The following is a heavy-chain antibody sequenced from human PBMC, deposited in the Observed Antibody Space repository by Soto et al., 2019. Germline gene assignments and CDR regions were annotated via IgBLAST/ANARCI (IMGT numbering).Heavy chain of an antibody. CDR2: ISGYKGNA. Sequence: QVPLVQSGAEVKKPGASVKVSCKASGYTFTSQRIAWVRQAPGQGLEWMGWISGYKGNANCAQKFRDRVNLTTDTSTTTAYMELRRLTSDDTAVYFCATASGSYRPLNYWGQGTLVTVSS. CDR3: ATASGSYRPLNY. CDR1: GYTFTSQR. V-gene: IGHV1-18*01. J-gene: IGHJ4*02. D-gene: IGHD1-26*01.